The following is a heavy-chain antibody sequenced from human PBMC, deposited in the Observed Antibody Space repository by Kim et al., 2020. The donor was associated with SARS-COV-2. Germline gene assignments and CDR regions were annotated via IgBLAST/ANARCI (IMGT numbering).Heavy chain of an antibody. J-gene: IGHJ4*02. D-gene: IGHD6-13*01. Sequence: GGSLRLSCAASGFTFSSYGMHWVRQAPGKGLEWVAVIWYDGSNKYYADSVKGRFTISRDNSKNTLYLQMNSLRAEDTAVYYCAKGAEPAAGTNPPIWGQGTLVTVSS. CDR1: GFTFSSYG. CDR2: IWYDGSNK. CDR3: AKGAEPAAGTNPPI. V-gene: IGHV3-33*06.